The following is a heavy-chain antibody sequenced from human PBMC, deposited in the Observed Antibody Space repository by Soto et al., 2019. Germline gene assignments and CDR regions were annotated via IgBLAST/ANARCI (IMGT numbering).Heavy chain of an antibody. J-gene: IGHJ5*02. Sequence: GGSLRLSCAASGFTFSSYSMNWVRQAPGKGLEWVSSISSSSSYIYYADSVKGRFTISRDNAKNSLYLQMNSLRAEDTAVYYCARNSYSSSWYSITSPWGQGTLVTVSS. D-gene: IGHD6-13*01. V-gene: IGHV3-21*01. CDR1: GFTFSSYS. CDR2: ISSSSSYI. CDR3: ARNSYSSSWYSITSP.